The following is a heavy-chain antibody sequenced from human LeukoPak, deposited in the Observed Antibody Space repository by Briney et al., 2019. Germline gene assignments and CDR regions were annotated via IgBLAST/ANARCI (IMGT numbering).Heavy chain of an antibody. CDR1: GYTFTSYD. Sequence: ASVKVSCKASGYTFTSYDINWVRQATGQGLEWMGWINPKSGGTVYAQKFQGRVTMTRDTSSSTAYMELSRLRFDDTVVYYCARGPRITIFGVVMANDAFDVWGQGTMVTVSS. D-gene: IGHD3-3*01. V-gene: IGHV1-2*02. CDR3: ARGPRITIFGVVMANDAFDV. CDR2: INPKSGGT. J-gene: IGHJ3*01.